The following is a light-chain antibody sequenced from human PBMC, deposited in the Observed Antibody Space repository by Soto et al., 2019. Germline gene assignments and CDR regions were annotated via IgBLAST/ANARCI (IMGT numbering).Light chain of an antibody. Sequence: ETVMTQSPATLSVSPGERATLSCRASQTVNTFLAWYQQKPGQAPRLLIYGASTRASGVPARFSGSGSGTEFTLPISSLQFEDFAVYYCQQYSNWPETFGQGTKVDIQ. V-gene: IGKV3-15*01. CDR2: GAS. CDR3: QQYSNWPET. J-gene: IGKJ1*01. CDR1: QTVNTF.